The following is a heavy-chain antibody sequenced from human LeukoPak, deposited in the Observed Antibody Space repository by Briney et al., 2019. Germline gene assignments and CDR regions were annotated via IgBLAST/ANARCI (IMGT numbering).Heavy chain of an antibody. CDR3: ARDSSANYFDY. CDR1: GVSINNYY. J-gene: IGHJ4*02. V-gene: IGHV4-4*07. Sequence: SETLSLTCTVSGVSINNYYWTWIRQPAGKGLEWIGRIYSSGSTDYNPSLKSRVTVSVDTSKNQFSLKLSSVTAADTAMYYCARDSSANYFDYWGQGTLVSVSS. CDR2: IYSSGST.